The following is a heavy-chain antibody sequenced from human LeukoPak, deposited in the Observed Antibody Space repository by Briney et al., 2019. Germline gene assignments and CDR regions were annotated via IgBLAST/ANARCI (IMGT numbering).Heavy chain of an antibody. CDR3: AKAGGSGYYNDAFDI. J-gene: IGHJ3*02. Sequence: GGSLRLSCAASGFTFSSYWMYWVRQAPGKGLEWVSGITWNSDRKGYADSVKGRFTISRDNAKNSLYLQMSSLRAEDMALYYCAKAGGSGYYNDAFDIWGQGTMVTVSS. CDR1: GFTFSSYW. CDR2: ITWNSDRK. V-gene: IGHV3-9*03. D-gene: IGHD3-22*01.